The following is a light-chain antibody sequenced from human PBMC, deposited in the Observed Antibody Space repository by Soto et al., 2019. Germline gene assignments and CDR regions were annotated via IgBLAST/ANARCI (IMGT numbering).Light chain of an antibody. CDR3: QSYDSSVTGGV. Sequence: QSVLTQPPSVSGAPGQTVIISCTGSSSNIGAGYDVHWYQQLPGTAPKLLIYGNSNRPSGVPDRFSGSKSGTSGALAITGLQPGDEADYHCQSYDSSVTGGVFGGGTKVTVL. CDR2: GNS. CDR1: SSNIGAGYD. V-gene: IGLV1-40*01. J-gene: IGLJ3*02.